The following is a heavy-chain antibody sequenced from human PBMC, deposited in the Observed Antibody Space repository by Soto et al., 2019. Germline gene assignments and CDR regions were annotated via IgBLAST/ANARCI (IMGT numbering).Heavy chain of an antibody. J-gene: IGHJ4*02. Sequence: AAVKVSCKASGYTFTIYGISCVLQSPLQWLDWMGWISAYNGNTNYAQKLQGRVTMTTDTSTSTAYMELRSLRSDDTAVYYCARFRPDSHYYDSSGFYEFDYWGQGTLVTVSS. V-gene: IGHV1-18*01. CDR2: ISAYNGNT. D-gene: IGHD3-22*01. CDR1: GYTFTIYG. CDR3: ARFRPDSHYYDSSGFYEFDY.